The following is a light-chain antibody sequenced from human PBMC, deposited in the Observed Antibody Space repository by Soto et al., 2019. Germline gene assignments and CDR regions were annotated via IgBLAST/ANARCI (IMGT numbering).Light chain of an antibody. Sequence: QSVLTQPPSVSAAPGQKVTISCSGSSSNIGNNYVSWYQQLPGTAPKLLIYDNNKRPSGIPDRFSGSKSGTSATLGITGLQTGDEAHYHCGTWGSSLSAYVFGTGTKVTVL. V-gene: IGLV1-51*01. CDR3: GTWGSSLSAYV. CDR1: SSNIGNNY. CDR2: DNN. J-gene: IGLJ1*01.